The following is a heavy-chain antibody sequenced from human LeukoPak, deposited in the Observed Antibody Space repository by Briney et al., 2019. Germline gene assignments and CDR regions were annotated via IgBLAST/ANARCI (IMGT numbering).Heavy chain of an antibody. V-gene: IGHV4-59*01. CDR2: IYYSGNT. Sequence: SETLSLTCTVSGGSISSYYWSWIRQPPGKGLEWIGYIYYSGNTNYNPSLKSRVTISVDTSKNQFSLKLSSVTAADTAVYYCARVIPPLGYCSGGSCYSYYFDYWGQGTLVTVSS. D-gene: IGHD2-15*01. J-gene: IGHJ4*02. CDR1: GGSISSYY. CDR3: ARVIPPLGYCSGGSCYSYYFDY.